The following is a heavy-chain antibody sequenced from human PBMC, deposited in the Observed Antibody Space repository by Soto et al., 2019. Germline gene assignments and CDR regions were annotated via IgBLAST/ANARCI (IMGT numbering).Heavy chain of an antibody. V-gene: IGHV5-51*01. J-gene: IGHJ5*02. CDR2: IYPGDSDT. CDR3: ARLAYYDFSIFDFGFDP. D-gene: IGHD3-3*01. CDR1: GYSFTSYW. Sequence: PGESLKISCKGSGYSFTSYWIGWVRQMPGKGLEWMGIIYPGDSDTRYSPSFQGQVTISADKSISTAYLQWSSLKASDTAMYYCARLAYYDFSIFDFGFDPWGQGTLVTVSS.